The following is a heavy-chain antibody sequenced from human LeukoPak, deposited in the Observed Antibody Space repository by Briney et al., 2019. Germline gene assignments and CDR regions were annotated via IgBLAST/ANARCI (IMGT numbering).Heavy chain of an antibody. CDR1: GFTFSNYW. V-gene: IGHV3-7*01. Sequence: GGSLRLSCAASGFTFSNYWMSWVRQAPGKGLEWVANIKQDGGEKYYVDSLKGRFTISRDNAKNSLYLQMNSLRAEDTAVYYCASLDRGYYYSFDYWGQGILVTVSS. CDR3: ASLDRGYYYSFDY. CDR2: IKQDGGEK. D-gene: IGHD2/OR15-2a*01. J-gene: IGHJ4*02.